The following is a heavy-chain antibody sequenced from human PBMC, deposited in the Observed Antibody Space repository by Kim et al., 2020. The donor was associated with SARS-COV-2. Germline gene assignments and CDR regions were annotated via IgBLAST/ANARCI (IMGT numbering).Heavy chain of an antibody. V-gene: IGHV3-21*01. J-gene: IGHJ4*02. Sequence: GGSLRLSCAASGFTFSTYSMNWVRQAPGKGLEWVSSIRSSSSYIYYADSVKGRFTISRDNAKNSLYLQMNSLRAEDTAVYYCARGDGYNIFYFDYWGQGTLVTVSS. CDR2: IRSSSSYI. CDR1: GFTFSTYS. D-gene: IGHD5-12*01. CDR3: ARGDGYNIFYFDY.